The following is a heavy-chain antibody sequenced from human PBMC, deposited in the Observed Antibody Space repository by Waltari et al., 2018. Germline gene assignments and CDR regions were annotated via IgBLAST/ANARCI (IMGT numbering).Heavy chain of an antibody. CDR2: ISDSGTYM. CDR1: AFTFSASS. Sequence: EVQLVESGGGLVKPGGSLRLSCAASAFTFSASSMNWVRQAPGKGLEWVSSISDSGTYMYYADSVKGRFTISRDNARSSLYLQMNSLRVDDTAVYYCARGSTWIEYWGQGTLVTVSS. CDR3: ARGSTWIEY. V-gene: IGHV3-21*06. J-gene: IGHJ4*02.